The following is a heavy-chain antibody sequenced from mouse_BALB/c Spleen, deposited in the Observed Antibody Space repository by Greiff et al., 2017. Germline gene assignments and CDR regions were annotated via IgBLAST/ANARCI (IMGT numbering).Heavy chain of an antibody. CDR2: INPSNGRT. Sequence: QVQLKQPGAELVKPGASVKLSCKASGYTFTSYWMHWVKQRPGQGLEWIGEINPSNGRTNYNEKFKSKATLTVDKSSSTAYMQLSSLTSEDSAVYYCARRYYGRDYYAMDYWGQGTSVTVSS. D-gene: IGHD1-1*01. CDR1: GYTFTSYW. J-gene: IGHJ4*01. V-gene: IGHV1S81*02. CDR3: ARRYYGRDYYAMDY.